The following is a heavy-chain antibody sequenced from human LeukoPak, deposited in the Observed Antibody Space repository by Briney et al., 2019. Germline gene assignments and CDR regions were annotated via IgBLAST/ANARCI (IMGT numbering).Heavy chain of an antibody. Sequence: SETLSLTCAVSGGSFSGYYWSWIRQPPGKGLEWIGEINHSGSTNYNPSLKSRVTISVDTSKNQFSLRLSSVTAADTAVYYCAGPYDSSGYTIDYWGQGTLVTVSS. D-gene: IGHD3-22*01. CDR3: AGPYDSSGYTIDY. CDR1: GGSFSGYY. CDR2: INHSGST. J-gene: IGHJ4*02. V-gene: IGHV4-34*01.